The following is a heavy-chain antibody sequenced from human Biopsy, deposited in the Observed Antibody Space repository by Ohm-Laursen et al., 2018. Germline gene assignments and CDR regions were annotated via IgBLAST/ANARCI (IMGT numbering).Heavy chain of an antibody. D-gene: IGHD2/OR15-2a*01. CDR2: RIPYFNTI. CDR3: VGGQRGPPIGVTVPGDAFDL. J-gene: IGHJ3*01. CDR1: GVTFDTYS. V-gene: IGHV1-69*01. Sequence: SSVKVSCKASGVTFDTYSFGWVRQAPGQGLEWMGGRIPYFNTIYYARNFQDRAVITADRSARTTDMQLSGLRPDDTAVYYCVGGQRGPPIGVTVPGDAFDLWGPGTMVTVSP.